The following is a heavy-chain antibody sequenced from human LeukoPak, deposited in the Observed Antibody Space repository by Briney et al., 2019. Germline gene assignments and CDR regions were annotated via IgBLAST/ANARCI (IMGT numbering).Heavy chain of an antibody. D-gene: IGHD5-24*01. CDR2: IKPDGIDK. Sequence: GGSLRLSCVGSGFTFRSHWVNWVRQSPGKGLEWVANIKPDGIDKYYVDSARGRFTVSRDNAKNSAFLQMNSLRAKDTAIYYCATISAQTFDIWGQGTLVSVSS. J-gene: IGHJ3*02. V-gene: IGHV3-7*01. CDR1: GFTFRSHW. CDR3: ATISAQTFDI.